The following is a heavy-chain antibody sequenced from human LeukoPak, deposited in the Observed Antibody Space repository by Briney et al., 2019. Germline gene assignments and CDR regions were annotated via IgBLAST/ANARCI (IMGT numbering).Heavy chain of an antibody. Sequence: SETLSLTCTVFGYSISSGYYWSWIRQPPGKELEWIGGIYHSGYTYYNPSLKSRVTISVDTSKNQFSLKLNSVTAADTAVYYCAREGTVRWFDPWGQGILVTVSS. CDR2: IYHSGYT. CDR3: AREGTVRWFDP. V-gene: IGHV4-38-2*02. J-gene: IGHJ5*02. D-gene: IGHD1-14*01. CDR1: GYSISSGYY.